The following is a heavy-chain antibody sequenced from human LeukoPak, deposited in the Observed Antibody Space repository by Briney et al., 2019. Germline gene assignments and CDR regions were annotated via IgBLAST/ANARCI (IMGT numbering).Heavy chain of an antibody. D-gene: IGHD5-18*01. CDR2: IYHSGST. CDR3: ARDAPRPLKDTAMVPYYFDY. V-gene: IGHV4-30-2*01. Sequence: MPSETLSLTCTVSGGSISSGGYYWSWIRQPPGKGLEWIGYIYHSGSTYYNPSLKSRVTISVDRSKNQFSLKLSSVTAADTAVYYCARDAPRPLKDTAMVPYYFDYWGQGTLVTVSS. CDR1: GGSISSGGYY. J-gene: IGHJ4*02.